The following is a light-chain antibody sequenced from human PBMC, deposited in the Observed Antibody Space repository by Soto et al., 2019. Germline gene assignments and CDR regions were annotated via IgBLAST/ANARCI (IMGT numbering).Light chain of an antibody. J-gene: IGKJ3*01. Sequence: EIVLTQSPDTLSLSPGERATLSCRASQSVSSSLAWYQQKPGQAPRLLIYDASNRATGIPARFSGSGSGTGFPLTISSLEPEDFAVYYCQPRSDWPPDVTFGPGTKVDIK. CDR1: QSVSSS. CDR2: DAS. V-gene: IGKV3-11*01. CDR3: QPRSDWPPDVT.